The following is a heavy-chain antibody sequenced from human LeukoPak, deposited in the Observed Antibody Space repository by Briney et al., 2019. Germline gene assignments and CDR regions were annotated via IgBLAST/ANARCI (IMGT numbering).Heavy chain of an antibody. D-gene: IGHD1-26*01. Sequence: SETLSLTFTVSGGSISRYYWSWIRQSQGGGLEWIRYIYSSGGTNSNPSLKSRVSTSVDMSKNEFSLELSSVTAADTAVYYCARHDSAVGALFIWGQGALVSVSS. CDR2: IYSSGGT. V-gene: IGHV4-59*08. CDR1: GGSISRYY. J-gene: IGHJ4*02. CDR3: ARHDSAVGALFI.